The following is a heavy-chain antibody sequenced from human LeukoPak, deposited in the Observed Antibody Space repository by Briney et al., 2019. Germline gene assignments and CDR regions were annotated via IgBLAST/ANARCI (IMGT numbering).Heavy chain of an antibody. V-gene: IGHV1-18*01. J-gene: IGHJ1*01. CDR2: ISAYNGNT. D-gene: IGHD3-22*01. CDR1: GYTFTSYD. Sequence: GASVKVSCKASGYTFTSYDINWVRQATGQGLEWMGWISAYNGNTNYAQKLQGRVTMTTDTSTSTAYMELRSLRSDDTAVYYCARDRGYYYDSSGYHLFQHWGQGTLVTVSS. CDR3: ARDRGYYYDSSGYHLFQH.